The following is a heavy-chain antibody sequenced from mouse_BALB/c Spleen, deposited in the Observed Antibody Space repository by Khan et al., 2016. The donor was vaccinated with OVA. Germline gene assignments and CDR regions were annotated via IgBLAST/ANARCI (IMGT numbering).Heavy chain of an antibody. D-gene: IGHD2-14*01. Sequence: QVQLQQSGAELARPGASVKMSCKASGYTFTSYTIHWIKKRPGQGLEWIGYINPSNGYTNYNQKFKDKAPLTTDKSSTTAYLQLSSLTSDDSAVDNGVRDGAYHRNDGWFAYWGQGTLVTVSA. J-gene: IGHJ3*01. CDR3: VRDGAYHRNDGWFAY. CDR2: INPSNGYT. V-gene: IGHV1-4*01. CDR1: GYTFTSYT.